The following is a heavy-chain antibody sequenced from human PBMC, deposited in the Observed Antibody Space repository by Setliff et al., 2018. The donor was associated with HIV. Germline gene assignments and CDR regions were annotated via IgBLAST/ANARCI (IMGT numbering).Heavy chain of an antibody. D-gene: IGHD3-3*01. Sequence: TLSLTCPVSGYSISSGYYWGWIRQPPGKALEWLARIDWDDDKYYSTSLKTRLTISKDTSKNQVVLTMTNMDPVDTATYYCARIRRRITIFGVVTDYGMDVWGQGTTVTVSS. CDR1: GYSISSGYYW. V-gene: IGHV2-70*11. J-gene: IGHJ6*02. CDR2: IDWDDDK. CDR3: ARIRRRITIFGVVTDYGMDV.